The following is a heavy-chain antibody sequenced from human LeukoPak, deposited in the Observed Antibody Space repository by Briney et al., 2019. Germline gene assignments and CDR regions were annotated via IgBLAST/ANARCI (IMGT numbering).Heavy chain of an antibody. CDR3: ARATGRGPGGHFDY. CDR2: ISNSGDYT. J-gene: IGHJ4*02. CDR1: GLTFSDNY. D-gene: IGHD3-10*01. Sequence: GGSLRLSCAVSGLTFSDNYMSWIRQAPGKGPEWLSYISNSGDYTNYADSVKGRFTISRDDAKNSVFLQMNSLRAEDSAVYYCARATGRGPGGHFDYWGQGTVVTVSS. V-gene: IGHV3-11*03.